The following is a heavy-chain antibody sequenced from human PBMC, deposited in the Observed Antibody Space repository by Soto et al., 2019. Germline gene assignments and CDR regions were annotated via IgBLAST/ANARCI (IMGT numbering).Heavy chain of an antibody. CDR1: DGYSSGFP. V-gene: IGHV4-34*01. Sequence: ERLCRTCALPDGYSSGFPWSWKRQPPGKGLEWIGEINHSGSTNYNASLKSRVTISVDTSKNQFSLKLSSVTAADTAVYYCARVLLGSSWYSSGFDYWGQGTLVTVS. D-gene: IGHD6-13*01. CDR2: INHSGST. CDR3: ARVLLGSSWYSSGFDY. J-gene: IGHJ4*02.